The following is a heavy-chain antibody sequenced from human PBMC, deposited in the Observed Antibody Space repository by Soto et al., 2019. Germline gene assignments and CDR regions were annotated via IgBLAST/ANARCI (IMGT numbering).Heavy chain of an antibody. Sequence: QVQLVQSGAEVEKPGSSVKVSCKDSGGTFSTYSMFWVRQAPGQGLEWMGRIIPMLGVRNYAQRCQDRVTIIAAKSTATVHMELSSLRSEDTALYYCTIGSWSGEVFDIWGQGTMVTVSS. CDR3: TIGSWSGEVFDI. CDR2: IIPMLGVR. D-gene: IGHD2-21*01. V-gene: IGHV1-69*02. J-gene: IGHJ3*02. CDR1: GGTFSTYS.